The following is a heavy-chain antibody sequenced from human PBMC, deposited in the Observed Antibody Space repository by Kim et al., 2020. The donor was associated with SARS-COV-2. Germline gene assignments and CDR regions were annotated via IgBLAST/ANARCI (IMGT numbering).Heavy chain of an antibody. CDR1: GFTFSSYS. Sequence: GGSLRLSCAASGFTFSSYSMNWVRQAPGKGLEWVSYISSSSSTIYYADSVKGRFTISRDNAKNSLYLQMNSRGDDDTAVYYCAIVRYGSGSYYPDFWGQGTLVTVSS. J-gene: IGHJ4*02. CDR2: ISSSSSTI. D-gene: IGHD3-10*01. CDR3: AIVRYGSGSYYPDF. V-gene: IGHV3-48*02.